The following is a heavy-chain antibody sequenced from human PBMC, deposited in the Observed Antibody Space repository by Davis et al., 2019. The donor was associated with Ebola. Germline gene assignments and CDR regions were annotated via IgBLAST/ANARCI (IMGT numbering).Heavy chain of an antibody. CDR1: GIDFGTSI. V-gene: IGHV3-30-3*01. Sequence: GESLKISCIVSGIDFGTSIMHWVRQAPGKGLEWVALFPIDGGYTQYGDAVKGRFTISRDVSKNTVSLQMNSLRADDMAVYYCAREGVSSGRAGSFDYWGQGVLVTVSS. CDR2: FPIDGGYT. CDR3: AREGVSSGRAGSFDY. J-gene: IGHJ4*02. D-gene: IGHD6-19*01.